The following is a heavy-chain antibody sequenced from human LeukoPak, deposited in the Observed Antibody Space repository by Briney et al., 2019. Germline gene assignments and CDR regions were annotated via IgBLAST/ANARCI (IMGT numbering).Heavy chain of an antibody. D-gene: IGHD4-17*01. CDR2: ISRSSSYI. CDR1: GFTFSSYS. J-gene: IGHJ4*02. CDR3: ARDSYGPPSSCYY. V-gene: IGHV3-21*01. Sequence: GGSLRLSCAASGFTFSSYSMNWVRQAPGKGLEWVSYISRSSSYIYYADSVKGRFTISRDNDKNSLYLQRNSLRAEDTAVYYGARDSYGPPSSCYYWGQGTLVSVST.